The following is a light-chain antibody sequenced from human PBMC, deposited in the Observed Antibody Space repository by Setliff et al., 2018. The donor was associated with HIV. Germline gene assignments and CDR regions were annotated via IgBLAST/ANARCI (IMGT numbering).Light chain of an antibody. J-gene: IGLJ2*01. CDR3: GTWDSSLSAGV. V-gene: IGLV1-51*01. Sequence: QSVLTQPPSVSAAPGQKVTISCSGSSSNIGNNYVSWYQQFPGTAPKLLIFDNDMRPSGIPDRFSGSKSGTSATLDITGLQTGDEADYYCGTWDSSLSAGVFGGGTKVTVL. CDR1: SSNIGNNY. CDR2: DND.